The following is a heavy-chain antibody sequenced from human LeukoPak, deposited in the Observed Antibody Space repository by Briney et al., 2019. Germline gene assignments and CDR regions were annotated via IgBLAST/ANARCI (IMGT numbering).Heavy chain of an antibody. Sequence: GESLKISCKGSGYRFNNYWIAWVRQMPGNGLEWMGTIYLGDSDTRYSPSFQGQVTISADKSISTAYLQWSSLKASDTAMYYCARRQGVTYDYWGRGTLVTVSS. V-gene: IGHV5-51*01. D-gene: IGHD5-18*01. CDR2: IYLGDSDT. J-gene: IGHJ4*02. CDR1: GYRFNNYW. CDR3: ARRQGVTYDY.